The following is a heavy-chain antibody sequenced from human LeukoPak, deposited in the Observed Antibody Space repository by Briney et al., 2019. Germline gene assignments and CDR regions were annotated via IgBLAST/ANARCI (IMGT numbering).Heavy chain of an antibody. CDR3: AREGSEYSSSSVWFDP. Sequence: GGSLRVSCAASGFTFSGYGMHWVRQAPGKGLEWVAVISYDGSNKYYADSVKGRFTISRDNSKNTLYLQMNSLRAEDTAVYYCAREGSEYSSSSVWFDPWGQGTLVTVSS. CDR1: GFTFSGYG. V-gene: IGHV3-30*03. J-gene: IGHJ5*02. D-gene: IGHD6-6*01. CDR2: ISYDGSNK.